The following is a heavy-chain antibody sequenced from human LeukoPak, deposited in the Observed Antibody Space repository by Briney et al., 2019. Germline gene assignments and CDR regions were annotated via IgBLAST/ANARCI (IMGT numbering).Heavy chain of an antibody. Sequence: SETLSLTCTVSGDSISSTNYFWGWIRQPPGKGLEWIGEISYTGYTYYNPSLKSRITISVDASKNQFSLKLSSVTAADTAVYYCARALNPQYYYDSSGLGYWGQGTLVTVSS. CDR1: GDSISSTNYF. V-gene: IGHV4-39*01. J-gene: IGHJ4*02. D-gene: IGHD3-22*01. CDR3: ARALNPQYYYDSSGLGY. CDR2: ISYTGYT.